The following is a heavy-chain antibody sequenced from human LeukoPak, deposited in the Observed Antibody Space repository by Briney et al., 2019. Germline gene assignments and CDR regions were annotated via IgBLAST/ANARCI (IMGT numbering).Heavy chain of an antibody. Sequence: GESLRLSCAASGFTFSNYAMRWVRQAPGEGLEWVSGISGGDGSTNYADSVKGRFTISRDNSKNTLYLQMSSLRAEDTAVYYCARDSGNYGHFDYWGQGSLVTVSS. CDR1: GFTFSNYA. CDR2: ISGGDGST. CDR3: ARDSGNYGHFDY. J-gene: IGHJ4*02. V-gene: IGHV3-23*01. D-gene: IGHD3-16*01.